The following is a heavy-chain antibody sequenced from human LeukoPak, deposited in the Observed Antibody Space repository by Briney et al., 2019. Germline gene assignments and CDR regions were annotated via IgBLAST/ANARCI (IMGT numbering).Heavy chain of an antibody. CDR3: AKTTMTSKEYSYFYMDI. CDR2: FITYNGNT. D-gene: IGHD4-17*01. CDR1: GFTFSSYA. V-gene: IGHV1-18*01. J-gene: IGHJ6*03. Sequence: GASVKVSCKCSGFTFSSYAITWVRQAPGQGLEWMGWFITYNGNTNYAQQFQGRVTMTIDMSTSTAYMELRSLRSDDTAVYYCAKTTMTSKEYSYFYMDIWGRGTTVTVSS.